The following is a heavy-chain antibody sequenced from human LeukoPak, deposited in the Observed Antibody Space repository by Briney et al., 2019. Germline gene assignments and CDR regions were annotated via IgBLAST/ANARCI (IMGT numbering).Heavy chain of an antibody. CDR1: GVTFSNYA. Sequence: GGSLRLSCAASGVTFSNYAMNWVRQAPGKGLEWVSTISGGGGSTFYADSVKGRFTISRDNSKNTLYLQMNSLRAEDTAVYYCARALPLAYCGGDCLGYWGQGTLVTVSS. J-gene: IGHJ4*02. V-gene: IGHV3-23*01. CDR2: ISGGGGST. CDR3: ARALPLAYCGGDCLGY. D-gene: IGHD2-21*01.